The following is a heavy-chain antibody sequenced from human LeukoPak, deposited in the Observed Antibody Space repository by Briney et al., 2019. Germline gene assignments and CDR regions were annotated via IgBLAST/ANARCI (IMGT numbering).Heavy chain of an antibody. Sequence: ASVKVSCKASGYTFTGYYMHWVRQAPGQGLEWMGWNNPNSGGTNYAQKFQGWVTMTRDTSISTAYMELSRLRSDDTAVYYCATAVAGWDYFDYWGQGTLVTVSS. CDR2: NNPNSGGT. J-gene: IGHJ4*02. D-gene: IGHD6-19*01. CDR3: ATAVAGWDYFDY. V-gene: IGHV1-2*04. CDR1: GYTFTGYY.